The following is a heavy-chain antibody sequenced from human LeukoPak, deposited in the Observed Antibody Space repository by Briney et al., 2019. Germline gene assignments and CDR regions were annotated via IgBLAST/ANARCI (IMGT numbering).Heavy chain of an antibody. D-gene: IGHD3-22*01. J-gene: IGHJ2*01. V-gene: IGHV4-34*01. CDR3: ARQDYYYTGTWYFDL. CDR1: GGSFSGYY. CDR2: IYHSGNT. Sequence: KPSETLSLTCAVYGGSFSGYYWSWIRQPPGKGLGWIGEIYHSGNTKYNPSLKSRVTISMDKSKNQFSLKLSSVTAADTAVYYCARQDYYYTGTWYFDLWGRGTLVTVSS.